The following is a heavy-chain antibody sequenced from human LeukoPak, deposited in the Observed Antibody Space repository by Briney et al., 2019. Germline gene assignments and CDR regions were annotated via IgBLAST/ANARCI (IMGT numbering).Heavy chain of an antibody. CDR1: GYTFRDYE. V-gene: IGHV1-8*01. J-gene: IGHJ4*02. CDR3: ARGHYGGNRYFDN. CDR2: IRANSGKA. D-gene: IGHD4-23*01. Sequence: ASVRVSCKTSGYTFRDYEINWVRQAPGLGLEWVAWIRANSGKAGSAQKFQGRVTLTRDTSTETAFMELSGLTSDDSATYFCARGHYGGNRYFDNWGQGTLVTVSS.